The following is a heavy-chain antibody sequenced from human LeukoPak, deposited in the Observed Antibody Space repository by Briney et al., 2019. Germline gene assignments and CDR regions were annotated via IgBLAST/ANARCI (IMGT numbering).Heavy chain of an antibody. CDR3: ARDGGGATGTTGNWFDP. CDR1: GYTFTGYF. V-gene: IGHV1-2*02. J-gene: IGHJ5*02. CDR2: INPNSGGT. D-gene: IGHD1-7*01. Sequence: GAPVKVSCKASGYTFTGYFMHWVRQAPGQGLEWMGWINPNSGGTNYAQMFQGRVTMTRDTSISTAYMELSRLRSDDTAVYYCARDGGGATGTTGNWFDPWGQGTLVTVSS.